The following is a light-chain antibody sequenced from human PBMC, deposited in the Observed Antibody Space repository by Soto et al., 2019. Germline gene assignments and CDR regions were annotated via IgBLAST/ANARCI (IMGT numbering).Light chain of an antibody. V-gene: IGKV4-1*01. J-gene: IGKJ3*01. CDR1: LRVLYSSNNKHY. CDR2: WAS. CDR3: QQYYSTPT. Sequence: DIVMTQSPDSLAVSLGERATINCKSSLRVLYSSNNKHYLAWYQQKPGQPPKLLIYWASTRESGVPDRFSGSGSGTDFTLTISSRQAEDVAVYYCQQYYSTPTFGPGTKVDIK.